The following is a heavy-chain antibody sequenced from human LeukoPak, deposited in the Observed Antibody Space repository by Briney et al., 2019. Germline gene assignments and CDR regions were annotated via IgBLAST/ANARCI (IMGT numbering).Heavy chain of an antibody. CDR2: ISAYNGNT. V-gene: IGHV1-18*01. Sequence: ASVKVSCKASGYTFTSYGISWVRQAPGQGLEWMGWISAYNGNTNYAQKLQGRVTMTTDTSTSTAYIELRSLRSDDTAVYYCARVAESYYYYYYMDVWGKGTTVTVSS. D-gene: IGHD3-16*01. CDR3: ARVAESYYYYYYMDV. J-gene: IGHJ6*03. CDR1: GYTFTSYG.